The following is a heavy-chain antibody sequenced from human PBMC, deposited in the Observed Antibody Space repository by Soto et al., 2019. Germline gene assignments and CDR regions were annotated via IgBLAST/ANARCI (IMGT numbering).Heavy chain of an antibody. V-gene: IGHV3-33*01. CDR1: GFTFSSYG. J-gene: IGHJ6*02. Sequence: GGSLRLSCAASGFTFSSYGMHRVRQAPGKGLEWVAVIWYDGSNKYYADSVKGRFTISRDNSKNTLYLQMNSLRAEDTAVYYCARDLRYYDYVWGSYRPDYYYYGMDVWGQGTTVTVSS. D-gene: IGHD3-16*02. CDR3: ARDLRYYDYVWGSYRPDYYYYGMDV. CDR2: IWYDGSNK.